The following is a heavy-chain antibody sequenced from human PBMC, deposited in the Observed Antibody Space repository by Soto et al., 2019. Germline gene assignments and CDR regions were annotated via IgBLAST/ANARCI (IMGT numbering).Heavy chain of an antibody. J-gene: IGHJ5*02. Sequence: PSETLSLTCTVTGAATSSDYWTWIRQPAGKGLEWIGRIYVSGSTNYNPSLWGRITMSIDTSRNQFSLELNSVTAADTALYYCAREVSFSDYGGFSNWFDPWGQGTLVTVSS. CDR3: AREVSFSDYGGFSNWFDP. V-gene: IGHV4-4*07. CDR1: GAATSSDY. D-gene: IGHD4-17*01. CDR2: IYVSGST.